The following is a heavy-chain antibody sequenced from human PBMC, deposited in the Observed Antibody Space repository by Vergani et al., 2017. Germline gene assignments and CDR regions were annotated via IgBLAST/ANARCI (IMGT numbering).Heavy chain of an antibody. CDR3: ARDSRLAAAGYDY. CDR2: IYSGGST. CDR1: GFTVSSNY. J-gene: IGHJ4*02. V-gene: IGHV3-53*01. Sequence: EVQLVESGGGLVKPGGSLRLSCAASGFTVSSNYMSWVRQAPGKGLEWVSVIYSGGSTYYADSVKGRFTISRDNSKNTLYLQMNSLRAEDTAVYYCARDSRLAAAGYDYWGQGTLVTVSS. D-gene: IGHD6-13*01.